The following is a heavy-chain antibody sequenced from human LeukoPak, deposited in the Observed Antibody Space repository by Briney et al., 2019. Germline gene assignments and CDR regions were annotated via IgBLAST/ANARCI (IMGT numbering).Heavy chain of an antibody. J-gene: IGHJ4*02. V-gene: IGHV7-4-1*02. CDR1: GYTFTSNA. CDR3: ASSFCTSALCYYLDY. Sequence: ASVKVSCKACGYTFTSNALGWVRQPPGQGLEWMGWINTNTGYPTYAQGFTGRFVFSLDTSDNTAYLQISSLQAEDTAVYSCASSFCTSALCYYLDYWGQGTLVTVSS. CDR2: INTNTGYP. D-gene: IGHD2-8*01.